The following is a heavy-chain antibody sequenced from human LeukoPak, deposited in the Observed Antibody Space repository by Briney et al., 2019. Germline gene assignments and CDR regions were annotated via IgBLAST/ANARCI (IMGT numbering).Heavy chain of an antibody. CDR1: GGSISSSNW. J-gene: IGHJ6*02. V-gene: IGHV4-4*02. CDR2: IYHSGST. D-gene: IGHD6-19*01. Sequence: SETLSLTCAVSGGSISSSNWWSWVRQPPGKGLEWIGEIYHSGSTNYNPSLKSRVTISVDKSKNQFSLKLSSVTAADTAVYYCARRGSGWENYYYGMDVWGQGTTVTVSS. CDR3: ARRGSGWENYYYGMDV.